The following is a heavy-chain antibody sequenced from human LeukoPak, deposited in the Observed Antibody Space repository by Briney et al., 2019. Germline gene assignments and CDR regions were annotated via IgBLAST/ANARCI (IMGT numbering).Heavy chain of an antibody. J-gene: IGHJ4*02. D-gene: IGHD3-22*01. Sequence: SETLSLTCTVSGGSISSYYWSWIRQPAGKGLESIGHISTSGSTNYNPSLTSRVTMSVDTSKNQFSLKLSSVTAADTAVYYCARVRYSDSSVLTRKRSYYFDYWGQGTLVTVSS. V-gene: IGHV4-4*07. CDR2: ISTSGST. CDR1: GGSISSYY. CDR3: ARVRYSDSSVLTRKRSYYFDY.